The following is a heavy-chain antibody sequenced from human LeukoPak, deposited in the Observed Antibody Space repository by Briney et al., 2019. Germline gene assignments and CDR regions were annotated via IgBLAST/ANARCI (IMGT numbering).Heavy chain of an antibody. CDR3: ARDAMVRGVTGDY. J-gene: IGHJ4*02. V-gene: IGHV3-21*01. D-gene: IGHD3-10*01. CDR1: GFTFSSYS. CDR2: ISSSSSYI. Sequence: GGSLRLSCAASGFTFSSYSMNWVRQAPGKGLEWVSSISSSSSYIYYADSVKGRFTISRDNAKNSLYLQMNSLRAEDTAVYYCARDAMVRGVTGDYWGQGTLVTVSS.